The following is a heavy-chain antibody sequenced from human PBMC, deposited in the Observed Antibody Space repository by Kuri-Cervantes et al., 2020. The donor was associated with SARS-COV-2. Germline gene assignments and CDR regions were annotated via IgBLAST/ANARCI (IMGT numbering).Heavy chain of an antibody. CDR2: IYTSGST. D-gene: IGHD1-26*01. CDR1: QGSISSGSYY. CDR3: ARASMGSGSYYPYYYYMDV. V-gene: IGHV4-61*02. J-gene: IGHJ6*03. Sequence: LRLSCTVTQGSISSGSYYWSWLRQPAGKGLEWIGRIYTSGSTNYNPSLKSRVTISVDTSKNQFSLKLSSVTAADTAVYYCARASMGSGSYYPYYYYMDVWGKGTTVTVSS.